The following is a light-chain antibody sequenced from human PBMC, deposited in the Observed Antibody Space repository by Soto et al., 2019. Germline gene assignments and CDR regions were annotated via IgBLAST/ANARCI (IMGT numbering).Light chain of an antibody. CDR3: HQRYNWPRVT. V-gene: IGKV3-11*01. CDR2: GVS. Sequence: IVLTQSPATLSLSPGERVTLSCRASQSVSNSLAWYQQKPGQPPRLLIYGVSNGATGIPARFSGSGSGTDFTLTITSLEPEDFAVYFCHQRYNWPRVTFGQGTRLEIK. CDR1: QSVSNS. J-gene: IGKJ5*01.